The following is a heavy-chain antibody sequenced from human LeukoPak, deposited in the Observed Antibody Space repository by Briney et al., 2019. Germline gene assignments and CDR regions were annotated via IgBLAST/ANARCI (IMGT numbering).Heavy chain of an antibody. CDR3: ARATEYSSGCYEGFYYYYYMDV. V-gene: IGHV1-2*02. D-gene: IGHD6-19*01. J-gene: IGHJ6*03. CDR1: GYTFTSYG. CDR2: INPNSGGT. Sequence: ASVKVSCKASGYTFTSYGISWVRQAPGQGLEWMGWINPNSGGTNYAQKFQGRVTMTRDTSISTAYMELSRLRSDDTAVYYCARATEYSSGCYEGFYYYYYMDVWGKGTTVTVSS.